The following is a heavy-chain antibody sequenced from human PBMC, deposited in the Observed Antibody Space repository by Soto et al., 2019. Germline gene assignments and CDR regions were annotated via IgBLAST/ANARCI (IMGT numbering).Heavy chain of an antibody. CDR1: GGTFSDYS. V-gene: IGHV4-59*01. D-gene: IGHD2-2*02. CDR2: IYYSGST. CDR3: ASSVYPIYWFDP. J-gene: IGHJ5*02. Sequence: SETLTLSCAASGGTFSDYSWSWIRQPPGMGLEWIGYIYYSGSTNYNPYLKSRLTASVDTSKNKFSLKLSSVTAADTAVYYWASSVYPIYWFDPWGQGTLVTVSS.